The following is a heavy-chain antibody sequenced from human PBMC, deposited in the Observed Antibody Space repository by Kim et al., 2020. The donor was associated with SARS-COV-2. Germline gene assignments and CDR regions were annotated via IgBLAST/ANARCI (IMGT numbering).Heavy chain of an antibody. CDR3: ATQELERGVWYFDL. J-gene: IGHJ2*01. V-gene: IGHV4-59*01. D-gene: IGHD3-10*01. CDR2: IYHSGNT. Sequence: SETLSLTCTVSGGSFTNYFWTWIRQSPGKGLEWIGYIYHSGNTNYNPSLSSRVTMSVDMSKNQFSLKLRSVTAADTAVYYCATQELERGVWYFDLWGRGPLVPVPP. CDR1: GGSFTNYF.